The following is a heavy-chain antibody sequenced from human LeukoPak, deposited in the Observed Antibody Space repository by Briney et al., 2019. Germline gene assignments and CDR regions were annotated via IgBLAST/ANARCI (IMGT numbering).Heavy chain of an antibody. Sequence: SETLSLTCTVSRGSINNYYWSWIRQPPGKGLEWIGYILSSGSTNYNPSVKNRVTISVDTSKNQFSLKLSSVTAADTAVYYCARTNQISETAFDIWGQGTMVIISS. CDR1: RGSINNYY. CDR2: ILSSGST. D-gene: IGHD1-14*01. CDR3: ARTNQISETAFDI. V-gene: IGHV4-59*01. J-gene: IGHJ3*02.